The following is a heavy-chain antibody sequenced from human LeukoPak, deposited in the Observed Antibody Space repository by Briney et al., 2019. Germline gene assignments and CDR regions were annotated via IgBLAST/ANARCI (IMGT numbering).Heavy chain of an antibody. V-gene: IGHV1-18*01. CDR3: ARGYYDILTGYPPRYNWFDP. Sequence: ASVKVSCKASGYTFTNYGINWVRQAPGQGLEWMGWISTYNGHTNYAQKLQGRVTMTTDTSTSTAYMELRSLRSDDTAVYYCARGYYDILTGYPPRYNWFDPWGQGTLVTVSS. CDR1: GYTFTNYG. D-gene: IGHD3-9*01. J-gene: IGHJ5*02. CDR2: ISTYNGHT.